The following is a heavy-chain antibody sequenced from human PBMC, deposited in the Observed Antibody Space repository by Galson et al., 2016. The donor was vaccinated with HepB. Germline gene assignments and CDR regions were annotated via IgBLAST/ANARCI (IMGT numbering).Heavy chain of an antibody. CDR1: GGTFSSYG. Sequence: SVKVSCKASGGTFSSYGLNWVRQAPGQGLEWMGGIIPIFGTANYAQKFQGRVTIIADETTSTAYMELRSLRSEDTAVYYCARESVTIIGGDYNHYAMDVWGHGTTVTASS. CDR3: ARESVTIIGGDYNHYAMDV. CDR2: IIPIFGTA. D-gene: IGHD3-3*01. J-gene: IGHJ6*02. V-gene: IGHV1-69*13.